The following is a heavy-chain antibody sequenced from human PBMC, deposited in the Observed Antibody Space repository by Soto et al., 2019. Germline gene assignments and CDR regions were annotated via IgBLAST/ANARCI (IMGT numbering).Heavy chain of an antibody. D-gene: IGHD2-2*01. CDR1: GFTFSNAW. Sequence: EVQLVESGGGLVKPGGSLRLSCAASGFTFSNAWMSWVRQAPGKGLEWVGRIKSKTDGGTTDYAAPVKGRFTISRDDSKNELYQQMISVQTEDTAVYYCSRQEIRDIVVVPAAGYDYYYMDVWGKGTTVTVSS. V-gene: IGHV3-15*01. CDR3: SRQEIRDIVVVPAAGYDYYYMDV. J-gene: IGHJ6*03. CDR2: IKSKTDGGTT.